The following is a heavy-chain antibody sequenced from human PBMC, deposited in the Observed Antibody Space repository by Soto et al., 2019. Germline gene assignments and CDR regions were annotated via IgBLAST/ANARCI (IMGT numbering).Heavy chain of an antibody. CDR3: AKDRGFMITFGGVTQDY. CDR2: ISYDGSNK. V-gene: IGHV3-30*18. D-gene: IGHD3-16*01. CDR1: GFTFSSYG. J-gene: IGHJ4*02. Sequence: GGSLRLSCAASGFTFSSYGMHWVRQAPGKGLEWVAVISYDGSNKYYADSVKGRFTISRDNSKNTLYLQMNSLRAEDTAVYYCAKDRGFMITFGGVTQDYWGQGTLVTVSS.